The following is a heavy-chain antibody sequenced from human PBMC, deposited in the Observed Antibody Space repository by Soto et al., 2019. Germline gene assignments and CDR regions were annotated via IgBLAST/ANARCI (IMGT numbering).Heavy chain of an antibody. J-gene: IGHJ6*02. D-gene: IGHD2-15*01. V-gene: IGHV1-46*01. CDR2: INPYGGAA. Sequence: ASVKVSCKASGYTFTSTWMHWVRQAPGQGLEWMGIINPYGGAATYAEKFQGRVTMTRDTSTATAYMEVNSLRSEDTAVYYCARYRHCSGGSCASYSGMDVSGQGTTVTVSS. CDR1: GYTFTSTW. CDR3: ARYRHCSGGSCASYSGMDV.